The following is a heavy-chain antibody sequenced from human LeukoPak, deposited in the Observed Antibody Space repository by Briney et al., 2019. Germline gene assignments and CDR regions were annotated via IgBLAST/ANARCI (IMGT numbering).Heavy chain of an antibody. D-gene: IGHD3-22*01. V-gene: IGHV4-4*02. CDR1: GGSISSSNW. CDR2: IYHSGST. J-gene: IGHJ4*02. CDR3: ARGPPNYYDSSGYLFDY. Sequence: SSGTLSLTCAVSGGSISSSNWWSWVRQPPGKGLEWIGEIYHSGSTNYNPSLKSRVTISVDTSKNQFSLKLSSVTAADTAVYYCARGPPNYYDSSGYLFDYWGQGTLVTVSS.